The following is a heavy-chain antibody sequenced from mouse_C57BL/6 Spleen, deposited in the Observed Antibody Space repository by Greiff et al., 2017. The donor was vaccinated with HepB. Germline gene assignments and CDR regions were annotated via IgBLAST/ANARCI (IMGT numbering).Heavy chain of an antibody. CDR3: AREGDGSRWFAY. J-gene: IGHJ3*01. CDR1: GYTFTSYW. V-gene: IGHV1-69*01. CDR2: LDPSDSYT. Sequence: QVQLQQPGAELVMPGASVKLSCKASGYTFTSYWMHWVKQRPGQGLEWIGELDPSDSYTNYNQKFKGKSTLTVDQSSSTAYMQLSSLTSEDSAVYYCAREGDGSRWFAYWGQGTLVTVSA. D-gene: IGHD2-3*01.